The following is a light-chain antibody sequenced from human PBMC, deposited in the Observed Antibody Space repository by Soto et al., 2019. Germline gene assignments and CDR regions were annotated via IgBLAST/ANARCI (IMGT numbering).Light chain of an antibody. CDR1: SSNIGNNY. Sequence: QTVVTQPPSVSAAPGQKVTISCSGSSSNIGNNYISWYQVLPGTAPKLLIYDNNKRPSGIPDRFSGAKSGTSATLGITALQTGDEADYYCGTWDSSLSAFVFGGGTKVTVL. J-gene: IGLJ2*01. CDR3: GTWDSSLSAFV. V-gene: IGLV1-51*01. CDR2: DNN.